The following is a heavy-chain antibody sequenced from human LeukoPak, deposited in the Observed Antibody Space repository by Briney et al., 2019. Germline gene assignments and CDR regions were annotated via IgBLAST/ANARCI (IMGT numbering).Heavy chain of an antibody. CDR2: IYTSGST. Sequence: PSETLSLTCTVSGGSISSYYWSWIRRPAGKGLEWIGRIYTSGSTNYNPSLKSRVTMSVDTSKNQFSLKLSSVIAADTAVYYCARGSVGSSSPWFDPWGQGTLVTVSS. CDR1: GGSISSYY. V-gene: IGHV4-4*07. D-gene: IGHD6-13*01. CDR3: ARGSVGSSSPWFDP. J-gene: IGHJ5*02.